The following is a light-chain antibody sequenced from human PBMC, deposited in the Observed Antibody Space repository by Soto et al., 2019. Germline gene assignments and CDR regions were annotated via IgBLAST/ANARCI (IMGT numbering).Light chain of an antibody. Sequence: EIVLTQSPGTLSLSPGERATLSCRASQSVSSSYLAWYQQKPGQAPRLLIYGASSRATGIPGRFSGSGSGTDCTLTISRLEPEEGAGDYCQQYGSAPPTFGQGTKVEIK. CDR2: GAS. J-gene: IGKJ1*01. CDR3: QQYGSAPPT. V-gene: IGKV3-20*01. CDR1: QSVSSSY.